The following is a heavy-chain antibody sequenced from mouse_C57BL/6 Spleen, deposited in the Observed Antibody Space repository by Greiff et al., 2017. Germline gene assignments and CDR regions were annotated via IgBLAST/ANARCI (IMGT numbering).Heavy chain of an antibody. CDR2: IDPSDSET. CDR1: GYTFTSYW. V-gene: IGHV1-52*01. Sequence: VKLQQPGAELVRPGSSVKLSCKASGYTFTSYWMHWVKQRPIQGLEWIGNIDPSDSETHYNQKFKDKATLTVDKSSSTAYMQLSSLTSEDSAVYYCARSHYYGSSLFAYWGQGTLVTVSA. CDR3: ARSHYYGSSLFAY. J-gene: IGHJ3*01. D-gene: IGHD1-1*01.